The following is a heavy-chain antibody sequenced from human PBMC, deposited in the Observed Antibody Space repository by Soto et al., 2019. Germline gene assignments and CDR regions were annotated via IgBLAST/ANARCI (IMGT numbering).Heavy chain of an antibody. V-gene: IGHV3-66*04. J-gene: IGHJ2*01. CDR1: GFAVTSSY. CDR2: IYSGRDT. Sequence: EVQLVESGGGLVQPGGSLRLSCTASGFAVTSSYMGWVRRAPGKGLEWVSSIYSGRDTYYADSVRGRFTSTTDNSMDTLYLQMNSLRVDGTAMYYCARHVGSYWYFDLWGRGTLVTVSS. CDR3: ARHVGSYWYFDL. D-gene: IGHD1-26*01.